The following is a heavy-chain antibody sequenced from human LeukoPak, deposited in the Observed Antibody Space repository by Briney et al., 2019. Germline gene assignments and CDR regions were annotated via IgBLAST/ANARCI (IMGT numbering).Heavy chain of an antibody. CDR3: TRLADHTGDH. D-gene: IGHD7-27*01. J-gene: IGHJ4*02. Sequence: SGGSLRLSCVTSGFSFRNYWMGWVRQAPGKGLEWVANINEDGSEKYYVDSVRGRFTISRDNAKNSVSLQMNSLRGEDTAVYYCTRLADHTGDHWGQGTLVTVSS. V-gene: IGHV3-7*01. CDR1: GFSFRNYW. CDR2: INEDGSEK.